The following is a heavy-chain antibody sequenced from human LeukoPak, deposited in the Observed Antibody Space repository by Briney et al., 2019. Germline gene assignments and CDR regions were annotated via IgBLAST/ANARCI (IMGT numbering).Heavy chain of an antibody. CDR3: VRAVSAASNY. Sequence: GGSLRLSCAASGFTFSSYWMSWVRQAPGKGLEWVANINQDGSEKYYVDSVKGRFTISRDNAKNSLYLQMDSLRAEDTALYYCVRAVSAASNYWGQGTLVTVSS. CDR2: INQDGSEK. CDR1: GFTFSSYW. D-gene: IGHD6-25*01. V-gene: IGHV3-7*01. J-gene: IGHJ4*02.